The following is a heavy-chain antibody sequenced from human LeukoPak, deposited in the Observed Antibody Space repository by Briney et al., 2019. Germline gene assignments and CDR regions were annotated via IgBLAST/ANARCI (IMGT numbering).Heavy chain of an antibody. V-gene: IGHV1-69*05. Sequence: ASVKVSCKASGGTFSSYAISWVRQAPGQGLEWMGGIIPIFGTANYAQKLQGRVTMTMTTDTSTSTAYMELRSLRSDDTAVYYCARQGLLWFGELFVEYYFDYWGQGTLVTVSS. CDR1: GGTFSSYA. CDR3: ARQGLLWFGELFVEYYFDY. J-gene: IGHJ4*02. D-gene: IGHD3-10*01. CDR2: IIPIFGTA.